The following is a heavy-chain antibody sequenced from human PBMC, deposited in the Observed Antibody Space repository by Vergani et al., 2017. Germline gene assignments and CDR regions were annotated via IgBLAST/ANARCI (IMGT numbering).Heavy chain of an antibody. V-gene: IGHV3-74*01. J-gene: IGHJ4*02. CDR1: GFTFSSYW. Sequence: EVQLVESGGGLVQPGGSLRLSCAASGFTFSSYWMHWVRQAPGKGLVWVSRITSDGSSTSYADSVKGRFTISRDNAKNTLYLQMNSLRAEDTAVYYCARGLGVNLGWLRYGGDPFDYWGQGTLVTVSS. CDR2: ITSDGSST. D-gene: IGHD5-12*01. CDR3: ARGLGVNLGWLRYGGDPFDY.